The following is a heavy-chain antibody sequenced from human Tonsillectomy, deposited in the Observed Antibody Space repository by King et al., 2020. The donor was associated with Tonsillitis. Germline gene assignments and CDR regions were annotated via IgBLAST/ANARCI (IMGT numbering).Heavy chain of an antibody. D-gene: IGHD3-10*01. Sequence: QLQESGPGLLKPSETLSLTCTVSGGSISSYYWSWLRQPPGKGLEWIGYIYYSGSTNYNPSLKSRVTISVDTSKNQFSLKLSSVTAADTAVFYCARNFGSGSYDVAFDIWGQGTMVTVSS. CDR3: ARNFGSGSYDVAFDI. J-gene: IGHJ3*02. CDR1: GGSISSYY. V-gene: IGHV4-59*08. CDR2: IYYSGST.